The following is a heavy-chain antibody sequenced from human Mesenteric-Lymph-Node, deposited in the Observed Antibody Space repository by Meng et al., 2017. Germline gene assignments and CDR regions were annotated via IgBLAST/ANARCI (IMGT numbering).Heavy chain of an antibody. CDR3: ARCPRGNSSPYDAYDI. J-gene: IGHJ3*02. CDR2: IIPIFGTA. D-gene: IGHD6-13*01. Sequence: SVKVSCKASGYTFTGYYMHWVRQAPGQGLEWMGGIIPIFGTANYAQKFQGRVTITADESTNTAYMELSSLRSEDTAVYYCARCPRGNSSPYDAYDIWGQGTMVTVSS. V-gene: IGHV1-69*13. CDR1: GYTFTGYY.